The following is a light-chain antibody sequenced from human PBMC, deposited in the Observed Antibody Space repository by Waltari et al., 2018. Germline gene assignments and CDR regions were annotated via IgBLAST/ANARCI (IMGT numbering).Light chain of an antibody. CDR3: AACDDSLSGWV. Sequence: QSVLTQPPSASGTPGQRVTISCSGGRSNIGNNYVFWYQPLPGTAPQLLFYRIYQRPSGVPDRFSGSKSGASASLAISGLRSEDEADYYCAACDDSLSGWVFGGGTKLTVL. J-gene: IGLJ3*02. CDR2: RIY. V-gene: IGLV1-47*01. CDR1: RSNIGNNY.